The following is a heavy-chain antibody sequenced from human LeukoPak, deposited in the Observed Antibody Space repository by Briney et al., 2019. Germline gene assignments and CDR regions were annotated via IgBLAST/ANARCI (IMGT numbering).Heavy chain of an antibody. CDR1: GFTFGDYA. J-gene: IGHJ4*02. D-gene: IGHD1-26*01. Sequence: PGRSLRLSCTASGFTFGDYAMSWFRQAPGKGLEWVGFIRSKAYGGTTEYAASVKGRFTISRDDSKSIAYLQMNSLKTEDTAVYYCTRRYSGSCSDYWGQGTLVTVSS. CDR2: IRSKAYGGTT. CDR3: TRRYSGSCSDY. V-gene: IGHV3-49*03.